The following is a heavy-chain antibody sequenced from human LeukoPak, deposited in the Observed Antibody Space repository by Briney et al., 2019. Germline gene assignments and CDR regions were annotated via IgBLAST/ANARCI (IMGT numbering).Heavy chain of an antibody. Sequence: PGGSLRLSCAASGFTFSSCEMNWVRQAPGKGLEWVAVIWADGSNTYYTDSVKGRFTISRDNSKNTLYLQMNSLRAEDTAVYYCARGGGPEAGIGAYWGQGTLVTVSS. CDR1: GFTFSSCE. D-gene: IGHD6-19*01. V-gene: IGHV3-33*08. J-gene: IGHJ4*02. CDR2: IWADGSNT. CDR3: ARGGGPEAGIGAY.